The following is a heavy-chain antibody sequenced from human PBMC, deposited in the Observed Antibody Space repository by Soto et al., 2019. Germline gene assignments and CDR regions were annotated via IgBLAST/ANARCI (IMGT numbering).Heavy chain of an antibody. Sequence: QVQLQESGPGLVKPSQTLSLTCTVSGGSISSGGYYWSWIRQHPGKGLEWIGYIYYSGSTYYNPSLKGRVTISVDTSKNQFSLKLSSVTAADTAVYYCARDKDGDDLDYYYGMDVWGQGTTVTVSS. CDR1: GGSISSGGYY. D-gene: IGHD4-17*01. J-gene: IGHJ6*02. CDR2: IYYSGST. V-gene: IGHV4-31*03. CDR3: ARDKDGDDLDYYYGMDV.